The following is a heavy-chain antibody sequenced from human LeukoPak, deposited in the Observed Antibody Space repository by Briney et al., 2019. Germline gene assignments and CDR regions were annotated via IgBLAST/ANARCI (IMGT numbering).Heavy chain of an antibody. CDR1: GGSFSGYY. V-gene: IGHV4-34*01. CDR2: INHSGST. D-gene: IGHD3-10*01. Sequence: SETLSLTCAVYGGSFSGYYWSWIRQPPGKGLEWIGEINHSGSTNYNPSLKSRVTISVDTSKNQFSLKLSSVTAADTAVYYCARGIRVRGVIHHFDYWGQGTLVTVSS. J-gene: IGHJ4*02. CDR3: ARGIRVRGVIHHFDY.